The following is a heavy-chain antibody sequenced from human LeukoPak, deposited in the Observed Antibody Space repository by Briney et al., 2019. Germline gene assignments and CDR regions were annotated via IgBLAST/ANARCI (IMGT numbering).Heavy chain of an antibody. D-gene: IGHD3-10*01. CDR2: IYYSGST. CDR1: GGSISSSSYY. J-gene: IGHJ5*02. CDR3: ATLLRDVGVETGWFDP. V-gene: IGHV4-39*01. Sequence: SETLSLTCTVSGGSISSSSYYWGWIRQPPGKGLEWIGSIYYSGSTYYNPSLKSRVTISVDTSKNQFSLKLSSVTAADTAVYYCATLLRDVGVETGWFDPWGQGTLVTVSS.